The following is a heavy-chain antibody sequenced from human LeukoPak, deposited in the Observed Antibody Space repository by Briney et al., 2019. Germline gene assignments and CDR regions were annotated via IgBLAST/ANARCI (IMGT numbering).Heavy chain of an antibody. CDR3: ARDPGTIFDVLNYHFDN. Sequence: SQTLSLTCTVSGGSISSGGYYWSWIRQHPGKGLEWIGYIYYSGSTYYNPSLKSRVTISVDTSKNQFSLKLSSVTAADTAVYYCARDPGTIFDVLNYHFDNWGQGTLVTVSS. CDR2: IYYSGST. D-gene: IGHD3-3*01. CDR1: GGSISSGGYY. V-gene: IGHV4-31*03. J-gene: IGHJ4*02.